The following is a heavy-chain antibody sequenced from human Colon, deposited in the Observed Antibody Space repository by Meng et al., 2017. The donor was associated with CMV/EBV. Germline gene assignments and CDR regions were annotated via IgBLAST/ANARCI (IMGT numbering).Heavy chain of an antibody. Sequence: SGFIFGSYAMTWVGPAPRKGLEWVSVISGTGGGTYYAGSVKGRLNVSRDNSKSTVYLQMNNLRDDETAVYYCTKVSIIAVAGAYFDFWGQGTLVTVSS. D-gene: IGHD6-19*01. V-gene: IGHV3-23*01. CDR3: TKVSIIAVAGAYFDF. CDR2: ISGTGGGT. J-gene: IGHJ4*02. CDR1: GFIFGSYA.